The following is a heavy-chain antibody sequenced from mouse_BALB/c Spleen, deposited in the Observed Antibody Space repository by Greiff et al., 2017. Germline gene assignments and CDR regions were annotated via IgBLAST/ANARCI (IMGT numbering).Heavy chain of an antibody. CDR3: ARTSDAMDY. Sequence: EVNVVESGGGLVQPGGSRKLSCAASGFTFSSFGMHWVRQAPEKGLEWVAYISSGSSTIYYADTVKGRFTISRDNPKNTLFLQMTSLRSEDTAMYYCARTSDAMDYWGQGTSVTVSS. CDR2: ISSGSSTI. V-gene: IGHV5-17*02. CDR1: GFTFSSFG. J-gene: IGHJ4*01.